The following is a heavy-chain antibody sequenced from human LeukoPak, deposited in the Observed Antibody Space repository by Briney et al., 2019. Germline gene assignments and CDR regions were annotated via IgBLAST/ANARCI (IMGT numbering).Heavy chain of an antibody. D-gene: IGHD3-22*01. J-gene: IGHJ5*02. Sequence: SETLSLSCTVSGGSITSGDYYWSWIRQPPGKGLEWIAYMYYSGSTYYNPSLKSRVTMSADTSKNQFSLKLSSVTAADTAVYYCARPYYYDSRIDPWGQGTLVTVSS. CDR1: GGSITSGDYY. CDR2: MYYSGST. CDR3: ARPYYYDSRIDP. V-gene: IGHV4-30-4*01.